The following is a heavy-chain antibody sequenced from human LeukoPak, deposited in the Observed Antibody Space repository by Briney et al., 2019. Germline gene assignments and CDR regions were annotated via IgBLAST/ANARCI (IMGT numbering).Heavy chain of an antibody. J-gene: IGHJ4*02. CDR1: GYTFTSYD. D-gene: IGHD2-15*01. CDR2: MNPNSGNT. CDR3: ARGQFRYCSGGSCYSVPDY. V-gene: IGHV1-8*01. Sequence: ASVKVSCKASGYTFTSYDINWVRQATGQGLEWMGWMNPNSGNTGYAQKFQGRVTMTRNTSISTAYMELSSLRSEDTAVYYCARGQFRYCSGGSCYSVPDYWGQGTLVTVSS.